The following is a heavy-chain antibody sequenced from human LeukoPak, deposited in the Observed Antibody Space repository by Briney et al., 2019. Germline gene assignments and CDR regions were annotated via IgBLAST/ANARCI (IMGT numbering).Heavy chain of an antibody. Sequence: GASVKVSCKASGYTFTGYYMHWVRQAPGQGLEWMGWINPNSGGTNYAQKFQGRVTMTRDTSISTAYMELSRLRSDDTAVYYCARYRASIVGAKALDYWGQGTLVTVSS. CDR3: ARYRASIVGAKALDY. CDR1: GYTFTGYY. V-gene: IGHV1-2*02. J-gene: IGHJ4*02. D-gene: IGHD1-26*01. CDR2: INPNSGGT.